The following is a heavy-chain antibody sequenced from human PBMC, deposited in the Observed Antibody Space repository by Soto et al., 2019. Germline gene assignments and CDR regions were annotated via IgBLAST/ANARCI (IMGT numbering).Heavy chain of an antibody. V-gene: IGHV5-51*01. CDR2: IFPGDSDT. D-gene: IGHD3-10*01. Sequence: GESLKISCKGSGYTFANSWIAWVRQMPGKGLEWLGNIFPGDSDTKYSPSFQGRVTLSADTSISTAYLHWSSLKASDSAIYFCVGHLRARGVVRDGPLDSWGQRTLVTVTS. CDR1: GYTFANSW. J-gene: IGHJ4*02. CDR3: VGHLRARGVVRDGPLDS.